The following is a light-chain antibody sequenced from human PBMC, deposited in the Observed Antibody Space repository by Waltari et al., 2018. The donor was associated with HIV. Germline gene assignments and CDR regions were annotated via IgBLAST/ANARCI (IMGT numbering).Light chain of an antibody. J-gene: IGKJ2*01. CDR1: QDIRTY. CDR3: QQSYSTPRT. Sequence: DIQLTQSPSSLSASVGARVTITCRASQDIRTYFIRYQQKPGRAPNLLIYSATSLQSGVPSRFSGSGSGTEFTLTISSVQPEDFATYYCQQSYSTPRTFGQGTKLEIK. V-gene: IGKV1-39*01. CDR2: SAT.